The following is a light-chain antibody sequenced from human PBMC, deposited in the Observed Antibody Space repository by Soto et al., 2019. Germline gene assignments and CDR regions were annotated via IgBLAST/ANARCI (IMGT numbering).Light chain of an antibody. CDR1: SSDVGGYNY. CDR2: DVS. J-gene: IGLJ1*01. CDR3: SSYTSSSTVYV. V-gene: IGLV2-14*01. Sequence: QSVLTQPASVSGSPGQSITISCTGTSSDVGGYNYVSGYQQHPGKAPKLMIYDVSNRPSGVSNRFSGSKSGNTASLTISGLQAEVEADYYCSSYTSSSTVYVFGTGTKVTVL.